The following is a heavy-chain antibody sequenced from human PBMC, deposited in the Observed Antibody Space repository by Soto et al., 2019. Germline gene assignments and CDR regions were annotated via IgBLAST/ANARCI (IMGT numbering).Heavy chain of an antibody. CDR2: IIPLFGTT. CDR1: GGTFSTYS. CDR3: ARGAIDGSSWYFWVDP. D-gene: IGHD6-13*01. J-gene: IGHJ5*02. Sequence: QVQLVQSGAEVRLPGASVKVSCKASGGTFSTYSINWVRQAPGQGLEWMGGIIPLFGTTNYAQKFKGRVTISADESTSTAYMELSSLRAEDAAVYYCARGAIDGSSWYFWVDPWGQGTLVTVSS. V-gene: IGHV1-69*01.